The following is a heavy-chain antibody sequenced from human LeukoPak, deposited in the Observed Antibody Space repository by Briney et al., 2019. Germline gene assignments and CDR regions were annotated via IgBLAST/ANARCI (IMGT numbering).Heavy chain of an antibody. CDR1: GFTFSSHG. J-gene: IGHJ5*02. CDR2: ISYDGSNK. D-gene: IGHD3-10*01. CDR3: AKDTTITMVRPLFDP. Sequence: PGGSLRLSCAASGFTFSSHGMHWVRQAPGKGLEWVAVISYDGSNKYYADSVKGRFTISRDNSKNTLYLQMNSLRAEDTAVYYCAKDTTITMVRPLFDPWGQGTLVTVSS. V-gene: IGHV3-30*18.